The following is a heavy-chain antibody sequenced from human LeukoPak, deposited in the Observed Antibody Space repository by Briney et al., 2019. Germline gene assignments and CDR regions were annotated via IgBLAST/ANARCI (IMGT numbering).Heavy chain of an antibody. V-gene: IGHV1-69*05. J-gene: IGHJ5*02. CDR1: GGTFSSYA. Sequence: ASVKVSCKASGGTFSSYAISWVRQAPGQGLEWMGGIIPIFGTANYAQKFQGRVTITTDESTGTAYMELSSLRSEDTAVYYCAREITIFGVVTLNNYFDPWGQGTLVTVSS. CDR2: IIPIFGTA. D-gene: IGHD3-3*01. CDR3: AREITIFGVVTLNNYFDP.